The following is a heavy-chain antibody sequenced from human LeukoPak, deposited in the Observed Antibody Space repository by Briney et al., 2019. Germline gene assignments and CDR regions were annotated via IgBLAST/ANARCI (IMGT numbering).Heavy chain of an antibody. D-gene: IGHD4-17*01. CDR3: GKDQGNGDYYRNYYYMEV. CDR2: MSYNGGRV. Sequence: PGGSLRLSCVASECTFSSYAVSWVRQAPGKGLEWVSFMSYNGGRVHYADSVKGRFTISRDKSRNTVCLQMNSLRAEDTAVYYCGKDQGNGDYYRNYYYMEVWGKGTTVIVSS. CDR1: ECTFSSYA. J-gene: IGHJ6*03. V-gene: IGHV3-23*01.